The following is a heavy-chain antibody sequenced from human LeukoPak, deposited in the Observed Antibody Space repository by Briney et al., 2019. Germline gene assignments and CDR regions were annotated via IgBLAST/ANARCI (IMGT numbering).Heavy chain of an antibody. CDR2: ISSSGSTI. J-gene: IGHJ4*02. CDR1: GFTFSSYG. CDR3: ARVGTDFPDFDY. Sequence: GGSLRLSCAASGFTFSSYGMTWVRQAPGKGLEWVSYISSSGSTIYYADSVKGRFTISRDNAKNSLYLQMNSLRAEDTAVYYCARVGTDFPDFDYWGQGTLVTVSS. V-gene: IGHV3-48*04. D-gene: IGHD2/OR15-2a*01.